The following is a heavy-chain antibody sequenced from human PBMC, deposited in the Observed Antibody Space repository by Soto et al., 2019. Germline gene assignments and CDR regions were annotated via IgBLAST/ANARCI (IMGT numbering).Heavy chain of an antibody. CDR2: IYRSGST. Sequence: SETLSLTCTVSGDSVRNQYWSWIRRPPGRGLEWIGYIYRSGSTKYNPSLKSRLTISVDTSKNQFSLKLSSVTAADTAVSYCARPLDYAHMAVRGKGTTVTVSS. V-gene: IGHV4-4*09. D-gene: IGHD3-16*01. CDR1: GDSVRNQY. CDR3: ARPLDYAHMAV. J-gene: IGHJ6*03.